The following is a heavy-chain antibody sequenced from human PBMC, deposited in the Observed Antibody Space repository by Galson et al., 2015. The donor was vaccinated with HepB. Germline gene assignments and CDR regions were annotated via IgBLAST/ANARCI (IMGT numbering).Heavy chain of an antibody. V-gene: IGHV3-30-3*01. D-gene: IGHD6-19*01. J-gene: IGHJ4*02. CDR2: ISDDGITA. CDR3: ARDFGWNFDN. Sequence: SLRLSCAASGFTFTTSNMHWVRQTPVKGLEWLAIISDDGITAFYADSVKGRFTISRDNSKNTLFLQMNSLRPDVTAVYYCARDFGWNFDNWGQGTLVTVSS. CDR1: GFTFTTSN.